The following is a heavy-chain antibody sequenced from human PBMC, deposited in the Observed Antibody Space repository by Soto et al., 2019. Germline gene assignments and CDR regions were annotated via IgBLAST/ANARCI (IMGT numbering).Heavy chain of an antibody. CDR2: IYNNGNT. CDR3: ARTVMPVGNLAAFDH. CDR1: GGSVSSVKYF. D-gene: IGHD7-27*01. V-gene: IGHV4-61*01. J-gene: IGHJ4*02. Sequence: SETLSLTCNVSGGSVSSVKYFWSWIRQPPGKGLEWIAYIYNNGNTNYNPSLKSRATISFDTSKNQCSLKLTSVTAADSAVYFCARTVMPVGNLAAFDHWGQGVLVTVSS.